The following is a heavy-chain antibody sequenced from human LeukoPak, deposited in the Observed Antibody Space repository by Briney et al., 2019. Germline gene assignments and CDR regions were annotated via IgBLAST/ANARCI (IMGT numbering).Heavy chain of an antibody. CDR2: LTSDGGST. J-gene: IGHJ4*02. CDR3: AKSLVRWAFDY. D-gene: IGHD4-23*01. Sequence: GGSLRLSCAASGFTFSSYDMSWVGQAPGKGLEWVSSLTSDGGSTEYADSVKGRFTISRDNSKNTLYLQMNNLRAEDTALYFCAKSLVRWAFDYWGQGVLVSVSS. CDR1: GFTFSSYD. V-gene: IGHV3-23*01.